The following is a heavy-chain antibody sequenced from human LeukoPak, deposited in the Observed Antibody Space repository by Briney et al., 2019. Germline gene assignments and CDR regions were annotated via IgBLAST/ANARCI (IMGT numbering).Heavy chain of an antibody. V-gene: IGHV3-23*01. CDR2: ISGSGGST. CDR1: GFTFSSYA. CDR3: AKGPGLIVVVVAAADASDI. Sequence: PGGSLRFSCAASGFTFSSYAMSWVRQAPGKGLEWVSAISGSGGSTYYADSVKGQFTISRDNSKNTLYLQMNSLRAEDTAVYYCAKGPGLIVVVVAAADASDIWGQGTMVTVSS. J-gene: IGHJ3*02. D-gene: IGHD2-15*01.